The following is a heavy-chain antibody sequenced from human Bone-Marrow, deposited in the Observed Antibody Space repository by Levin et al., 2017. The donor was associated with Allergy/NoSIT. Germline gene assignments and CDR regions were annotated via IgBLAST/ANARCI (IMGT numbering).Heavy chain of an antibody. CDR1: GYTFTSYD. V-gene: IGHV1-8*01. D-gene: IGHD6-13*01. CDR2: MNPNSGNT. Sequence: GESLKISCKASGYTFTSYDINWVRQATGQGLEWMGWMNPNSGNTGYAQKFQGRVTMTRNTSISTAYMELSSLRSEDTAVYYCARGIGQHRDAFDIWGQGTMVTVSS. CDR3: ARGIGQHRDAFDI. J-gene: IGHJ3*02.